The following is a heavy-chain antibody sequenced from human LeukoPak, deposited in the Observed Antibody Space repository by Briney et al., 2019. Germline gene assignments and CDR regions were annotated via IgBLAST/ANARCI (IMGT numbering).Heavy chain of an antibody. D-gene: IGHD6-13*01. V-gene: IGHV4-59*01. CDR3: AREKIFSTAGTSFDS. CDR2: IYYSGST. J-gene: IGHJ4*02. CDR1: GDSISSYY. Sequence: SETLSLTCTVSGDSISSYYWSWIRQPPGKGLEWIGYIYYSGSTNYNPSLKSRVTISVDTSKNQFSLKLSSVTAADTAVYYCAREKIFSTAGTSFDSWGQGTLVTVSS.